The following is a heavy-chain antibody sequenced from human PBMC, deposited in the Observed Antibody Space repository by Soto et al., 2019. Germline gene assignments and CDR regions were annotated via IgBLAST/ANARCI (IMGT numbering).Heavy chain of an antibody. CDR2: IIPILGIA. CDR1: GGTFSSYT. D-gene: IGHD3-9*01. J-gene: IGHJ6*02. CDR3: ARAGPLYYDILTGYYTHYYYYGMDV. Sequence: SVKVSCKASGGTFSSYTISWVRQAPGQGLEWMRRIIPILGIANYAQKFQGRVTITADKSTSTAYMELSSLRSEDTAVYYCARAGPLYYDILTGYYTHYYYYGMDVWGQGTTVTVSS. V-gene: IGHV1-69*02.